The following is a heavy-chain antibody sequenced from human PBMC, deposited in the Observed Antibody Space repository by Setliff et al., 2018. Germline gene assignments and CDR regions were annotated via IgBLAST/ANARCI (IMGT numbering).Heavy chain of an antibody. V-gene: IGHV3-74*01. Sequence: PGGSLRLSCAASGFTFNTYWMHWVRQAPGKGLVWFSHINSDGSGTSYADSVKGRFTISRDNARNSVFLQMNNLRAEDTALYYCASSSGWIPWIQHWGPGTLVTVSS. CDR2: INSDGSGT. D-gene: IGHD3-10*01. J-gene: IGHJ1*01. CDR1: GFTFNTYW. CDR3: ASSSGWIPWIQH.